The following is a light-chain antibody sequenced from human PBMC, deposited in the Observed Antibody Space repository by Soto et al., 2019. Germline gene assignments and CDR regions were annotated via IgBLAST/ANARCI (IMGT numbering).Light chain of an antibody. Sequence: EIVMTQSPATLSVSQGERATLSVRASQSVSSNLAWYQQKPGQAPRLLIYGASTRATGIPDRFSGSGSGTDFTLTISRLEPEDFAVYYCQQYGSSGTFGQGTKVDIK. CDR1: QSVSSN. CDR3: QQYGSSGT. V-gene: IGKV3-20*01. J-gene: IGKJ1*01. CDR2: GAS.